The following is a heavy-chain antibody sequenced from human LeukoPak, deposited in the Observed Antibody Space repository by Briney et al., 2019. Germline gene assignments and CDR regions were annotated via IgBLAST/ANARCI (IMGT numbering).Heavy chain of an antibody. J-gene: IGHJ6*03. CDR2: IYTSGST. CDR1: GGSISSGSYY. V-gene: IGHV4-61*02. Sequence: PSETLSLTCTVSGGSISSGSYYWSWIRQPAGKGLEWIGRIYTSGSTNYNPSLKSRVTISVDTSKNQFSLKLSSVTAADTAVYYCARGNTGSSWAYYYYYYMDVWGKGTTVTVSS. CDR3: ARGNTGSSWAYYYYYYMDV. D-gene: IGHD6-13*01.